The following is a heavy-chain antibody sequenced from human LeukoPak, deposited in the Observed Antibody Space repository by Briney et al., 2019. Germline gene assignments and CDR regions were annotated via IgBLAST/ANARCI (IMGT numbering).Heavy chain of an antibody. CDR1: GFTFSSYG. CDR3: GRAGYCSGGSCYGVDY. V-gene: IGHV3-33*01. D-gene: IGHD2-15*01. J-gene: IGHJ4*02. Sequence: GGSLRLSCAASGFTFSSYGMHWVRQAPGKGLEWVAVIWYDGSNKYYADSVKGRFTISRDNSRNTLYLQMNSLRAEDTAVYYRGRAGYCSGGSCYGVDYWGQGTLVTVSS. CDR2: IWYDGSNK.